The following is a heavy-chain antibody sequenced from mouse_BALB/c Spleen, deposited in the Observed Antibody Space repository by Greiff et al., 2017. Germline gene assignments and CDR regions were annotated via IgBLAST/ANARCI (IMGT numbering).Heavy chain of an antibody. D-gene: IGHD2-1*01. V-gene: IGHV5-17*02. CDR2: ISSGSSTI. CDR1: GFTFSSFG. Sequence: EVKVVESGGGLVQPGGSRKLSCAASGFTFSSFGMHWVRQAPEKGLEWVAYISSGSSTIYYADTVKGRFTISRDNPKNTLFLQMTSLRSEDTAMYYCARGKDDGNYVWFAYWGQGTLVTVSA. CDR3: ARGKDDGNYVWFAY. J-gene: IGHJ3*01.